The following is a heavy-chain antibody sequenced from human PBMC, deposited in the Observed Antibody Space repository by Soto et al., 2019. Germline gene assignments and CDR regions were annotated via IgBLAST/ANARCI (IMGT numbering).Heavy chain of an antibody. CDR1: GFTVSSNY. Sequence: GGSLRLSCAASGFTVSSNYMSWVRQAPGKGLEWVSVISSNGGSTYYADSVKGRFTISRDNSKNTLYLQMSSLRAEDTAVYYCVKILQYSYGLPHWGQGTLVTVSS. D-gene: IGHD5-18*01. CDR3: VKILQYSYGLPH. J-gene: IGHJ4*02. V-gene: IGHV3-64D*06. CDR2: ISSNGGST.